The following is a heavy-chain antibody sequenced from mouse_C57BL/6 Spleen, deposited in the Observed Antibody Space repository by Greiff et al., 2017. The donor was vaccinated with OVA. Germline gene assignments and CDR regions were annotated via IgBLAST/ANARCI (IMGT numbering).Heavy chain of an antibody. Sequence: VKLMESGAELARPGASVKLSCKASGYTFTSYGISWVKQRTGQGLEWIGEIYPRSGNTYYNEKFKGKATLTADKSSSTAYMELRSLTSEDSAVYFCARQGTAQAPYYFDYWGQGTTLTVSS. V-gene: IGHV1-81*01. J-gene: IGHJ2*01. CDR2: IYPRSGNT. CDR1: GYTFTSYG. D-gene: IGHD3-2*02. CDR3: ARQGTAQAPYYFDY.